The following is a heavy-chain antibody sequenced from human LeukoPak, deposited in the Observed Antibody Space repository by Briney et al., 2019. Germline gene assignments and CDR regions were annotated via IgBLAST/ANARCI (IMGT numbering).Heavy chain of an antibody. J-gene: IGHJ4*02. CDR1: GFTVSSNC. CDR2: IYSGGST. CDR3: ARAPEWLIFDY. V-gene: IGHV3-53*04. Sequence: PGGSLRLSCAASGFTVSSNCMSWVRQAPGKGLEWVSVIYSGGSTYYADSVKGRFTISRHNPKNTLYLQMNSLRAEDTAVYYCARAPEWLIFDYWGQGTLVTVSS. D-gene: IGHD6-19*01.